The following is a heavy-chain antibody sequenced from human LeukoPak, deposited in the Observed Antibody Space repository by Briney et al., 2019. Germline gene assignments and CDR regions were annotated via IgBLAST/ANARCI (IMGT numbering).Heavy chain of an antibody. CDR1: AFTFSSYW. V-gene: IGHV3-7*01. D-gene: IGHD3-22*01. J-gene: IGHJ4*02. CDR2: IKEDGSEQ. CDR3: VRDSYSRDLDY. Sequence: PGGSLRLSCAASAFTFSSYWMSWGRQAPGKGVEWVANIKEDGSEQYYVDSLKGRSTISRDNAKNSLYLQMNSLRAEDTAVYYCVRDSYSRDLDYWGQGTLVTVSS.